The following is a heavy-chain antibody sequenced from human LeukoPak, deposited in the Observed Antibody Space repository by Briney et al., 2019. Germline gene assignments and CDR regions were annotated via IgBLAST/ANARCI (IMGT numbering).Heavy chain of an antibody. V-gene: IGHV4-34*01. Sequence: PSETLSLTCAVYGGPFSGYYWSWIRQPPGKGLEWIGEINHSGSANYNPSLKSRVTISVDMSKNQFSLKLSSVTAADTAVYYCARARGDYYDSSGYYSAFDYWGQGTLVTVSS. D-gene: IGHD3-22*01. CDR2: INHSGSA. J-gene: IGHJ4*02. CDR1: GGPFSGYY. CDR3: ARARGDYYDSSGYYSAFDY.